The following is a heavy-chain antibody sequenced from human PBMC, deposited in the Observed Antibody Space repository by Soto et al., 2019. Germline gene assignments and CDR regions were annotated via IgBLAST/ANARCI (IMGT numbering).Heavy chain of an antibody. V-gene: IGHV4-39*01. J-gene: IGHJ5*02. CDR1: GGSISSSNYY. Sequence: PSETLSLTCTVSGGSISSSNYYWAWIRQSPGKGLEWIGSVYYNGFTYYNPSLKSRVTISVDTSKNQFSLKLTSVTAADTAVYFFARGGVFWRGPGGLVPWGQEPLITLSS. CDR3: ARGGVFWRGPGGLVP. D-gene: IGHD3-16*01. CDR2: VYYNGFT.